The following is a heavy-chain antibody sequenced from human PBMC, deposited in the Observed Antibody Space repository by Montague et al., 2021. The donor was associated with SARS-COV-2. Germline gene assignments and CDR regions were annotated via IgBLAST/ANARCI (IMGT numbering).Heavy chain of an antibody. J-gene: IGHJ3*02. CDR2: TYYRSKWYH. CDR3: ARTTTRMLYPENAFDI. D-gene: IGHD2-15*01. V-gene: IGHV6-1*01. Sequence: CAISGDSVSSNTATRNWIRQSPSRGLEWLGRTYYRSKWYHDYALSLKSRITINPDTSKNQFSLQLSSVAPEDTAVFYCARTTTRMLYPENAFDIWGQGTMVTVFS. CDR1: GDSVSSNTAT.